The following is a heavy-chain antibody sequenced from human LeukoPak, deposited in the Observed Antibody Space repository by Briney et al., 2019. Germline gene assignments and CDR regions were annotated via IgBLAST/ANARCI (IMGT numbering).Heavy chain of an antibody. CDR3: AAGVVVIGYYYYGMDV. D-gene: IGHD3-22*01. CDR1: GFTFTSSA. J-gene: IGHJ6*02. CDR2: IVVGSGNT. V-gene: IGHV1-58*02. Sequence: GASVKVSCKASGFTFTSSAMQWVRQARGQRLEWIGWIVVGSGNTNYAQKFQERVTITRDMSASTAYMELSSLRSEDTAVYYCAAGVVVIGYYYYGMDVWGQGTTVTVSS.